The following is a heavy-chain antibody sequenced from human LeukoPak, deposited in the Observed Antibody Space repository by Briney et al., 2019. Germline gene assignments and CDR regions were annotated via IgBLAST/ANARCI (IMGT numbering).Heavy chain of an antibody. CDR3: ARHDSYALGSHPLDV. V-gene: IGHV4-59*08. J-gene: IGHJ6*02. Sequence: PSETLSLTCTVSGGSISGYYWSWIRLPPGKGLERIAYIHYSGTTNYNPSLRSRVTISVDTPKNQFSLKVNSVTATDTAVYFCARHDSYALGSHPLDVWGQGTTVIVSS. D-gene: IGHD3-10*01. CDR1: GGSISGYY. CDR2: IHYSGTT.